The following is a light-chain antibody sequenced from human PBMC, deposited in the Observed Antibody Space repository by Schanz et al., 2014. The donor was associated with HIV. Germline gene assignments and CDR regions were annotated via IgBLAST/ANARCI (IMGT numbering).Light chain of an antibody. CDR1: QSVSSY. CDR2: DAS. V-gene: IGKV3-11*01. Sequence: EIVLTQSPATLSLSPGERATLSCRASQSVSSYLAWYQQKPGQAPRLLIYDASNRATGIPDRFSGGESGTDFTLTISRVEPEDSAVYYCQQYNYAPLTFGGGTKVEI. J-gene: IGKJ4*01. CDR3: QQYNYAPLT.